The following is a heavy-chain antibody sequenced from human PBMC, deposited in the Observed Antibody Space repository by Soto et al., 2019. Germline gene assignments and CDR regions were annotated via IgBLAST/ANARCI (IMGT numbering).Heavy chain of an antibody. V-gene: IGHV4-31*03. D-gene: IGHD2-15*01. CDR1: GGSISSGGYY. J-gene: IGHJ4*02. Sequence: SETLSLTCTVSGGSISSGGYYWSWIRQHPGKGLEWIGFVYYSGTAHYNPSLKSRVIISVDTSKNQFSLKLSSVTAADTAVYYCARAGAATLSDYWGQGTLVTVSS. CDR2: VYYSGTA. CDR3: ARAGAATLSDY.